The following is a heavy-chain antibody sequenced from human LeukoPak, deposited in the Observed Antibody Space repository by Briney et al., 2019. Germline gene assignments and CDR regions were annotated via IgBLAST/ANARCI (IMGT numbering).Heavy chain of an antibody. D-gene: IGHD1-1*01. V-gene: IGHV1-46*01. J-gene: IGHJ6*02. CDR2: INPSGGST. CDR1: GYTFTSYY. Sequence: ASVKVSCKASGYTFTSYYIYWVRQAPGQGLEWMGIINPSGGSTSYAQKLQGRVTMTRDTSTSTVHMELSSLRSEDTAVFYCARNEGGGYMDVWGQGITVTVSS. CDR3: ARNEGGGYMDV.